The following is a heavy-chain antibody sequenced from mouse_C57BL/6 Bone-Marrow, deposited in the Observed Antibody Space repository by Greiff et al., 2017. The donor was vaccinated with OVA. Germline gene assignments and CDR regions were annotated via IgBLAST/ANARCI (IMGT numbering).Heavy chain of an antibody. D-gene: IGHD2-1*01. V-gene: IGHV1-63*01. CDR1: GYTFTNYW. Sequence: QVQLKQSGAELVRPGTSVKMSCKASGYTFTNYWIGWAKQRPGHGLEWIGDIYPGGGYTNYNEKFKGKATLTADKSSSTAYMQFSSLTSEDSAIYYGARSGNWVYFDYWGQGTTLTVSS. J-gene: IGHJ2*01. CDR2: IYPGGGYT. CDR3: ARSGNWVYFDY.